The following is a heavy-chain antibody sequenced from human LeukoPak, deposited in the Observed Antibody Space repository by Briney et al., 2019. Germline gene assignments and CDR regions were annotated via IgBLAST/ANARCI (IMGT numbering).Heavy chain of an antibody. J-gene: IGHJ4*02. CDR3: ARDQGPPIVVVPAAIDY. Sequence: SVKVSCKASGGTFSSYAISWVRQAPGQGLEWMGRIIPILGIANYAQKFQGRVTITADKSTSTAYMGLSSLRSEDTAVYYCARDQGPPIVVVPAAIDYWGQGTLVTVSS. D-gene: IGHD2-2*01. CDR1: GGTFSSYA. V-gene: IGHV1-69*04. CDR2: IIPILGIA.